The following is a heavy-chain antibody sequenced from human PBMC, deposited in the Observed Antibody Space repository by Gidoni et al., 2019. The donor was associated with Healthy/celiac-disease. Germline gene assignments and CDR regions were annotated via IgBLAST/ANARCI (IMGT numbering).Heavy chain of an antibody. CDR1: GFPFGDYA. V-gene: IGHV3-49*05. Sequence: EVQLVESGGGLVTPGRSLRLPCTASGFPFGDYAMSWFRQAPGKGLEWVGFIRSKAYGGTTEYAASVKGRFTISRDDSKSITYLQMNSLKTEDTAVYYCTKNGSSSSRDSGFDYWGQGTLVTVSS. CDR2: IRSKAYGGTT. D-gene: IGHD6-6*01. J-gene: IGHJ4*02. CDR3: TKNGSSSSRDSGFDY.